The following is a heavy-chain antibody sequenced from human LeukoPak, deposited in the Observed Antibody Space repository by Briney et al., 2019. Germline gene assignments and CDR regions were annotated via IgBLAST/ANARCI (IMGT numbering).Heavy chain of an antibody. V-gene: IGHV3-21*01. D-gene: IGHD3-22*01. Sequence: GGSLRLSCAASGFTFSSYSMNWVRQAPGKGLEWVSSISSSSSYIYYADSVKGRFTISRDNAKNSLYLQMNSLRAEDTAVYYCASFNLYYYDSSGAFDYWGQGTLVTVSS. J-gene: IGHJ4*02. CDR2: ISSSSSYI. CDR3: ASFNLYYYDSSGAFDY. CDR1: GFTFSSYS.